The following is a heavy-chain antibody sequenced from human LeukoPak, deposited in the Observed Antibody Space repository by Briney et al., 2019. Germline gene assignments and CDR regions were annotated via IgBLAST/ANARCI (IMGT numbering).Heavy chain of an antibody. CDR1: GGTFSSYA. CDR3: ARSIGFASDADSSSSPPSDY. D-gene: IGHD6-13*01. J-gene: IGHJ4*02. Sequence: ASVKVSCKASGGTFSSYAISWVRQAPGQGLEWMGGIIPIFGTANYAQEFQGRVTITADESTSTAYMELSSLRSEDTAVYYCARSIGFASDADSSSSPPSDYWGQGTLVTVSS. V-gene: IGHV1-69*13. CDR2: IIPIFGTA.